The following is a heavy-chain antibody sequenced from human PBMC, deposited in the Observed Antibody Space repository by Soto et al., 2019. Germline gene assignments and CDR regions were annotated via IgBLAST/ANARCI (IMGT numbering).Heavy chain of an antibody. CDR3: ARDSSGVTYGAAADS. CDR2: IPYDGSDK. J-gene: IGHJ5*02. Sequence: SLRLSCSASGFTFSDRGFHWVRQAPGKGLEWVAVIPYDGSDKYYADSVKGRFTISRDNSKKTLYLQMTSLRADDTAGYYCARDSSGVTYGAAADSWGQGTLVTVSS. V-gene: IGHV3-30*03. D-gene: IGHD3-10*01. CDR1: GFTFSDRG.